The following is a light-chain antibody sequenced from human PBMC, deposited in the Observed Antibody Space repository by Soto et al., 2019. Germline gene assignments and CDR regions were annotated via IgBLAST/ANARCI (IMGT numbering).Light chain of an antibody. CDR3: QQAYSFPIT. CDR2: AAS. CDR1: QDIVAY. J-gene: IGKJ5*01. V-gene: IGKV1D-12*01. Sequence: DIQGTQSPSSVSASVGDRVTITCRASQDIVAYLAWYQHKPGRAPELLIRAASTLQSGVPSRFSGSGSGTDFTLTINSLQPEDFATYYCQQAYSFPITFGQGTRLEI.